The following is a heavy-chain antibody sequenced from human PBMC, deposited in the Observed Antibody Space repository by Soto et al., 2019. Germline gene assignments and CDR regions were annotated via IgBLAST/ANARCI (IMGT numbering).Heavy chain of an antibody. CDR2: ISYDGSNK. J-gene: IGHJ4*02. D-gene: IGHD5-12*01. Sequence: GGSLRLSCAASGFTFSSYAMHWVRQAPGKGLEWVAVISYDGSNKYYADSVKGRFTISRDNSKNTLYLQMNSLRAEDTAVYYCARDQYSGYDLWGPDYWGQGTLVIFSS. CDR1: GFTFSSYA. CDR3: ARDQYSGYDLWGPDY. V-gene: IGHV3-30-3*01.